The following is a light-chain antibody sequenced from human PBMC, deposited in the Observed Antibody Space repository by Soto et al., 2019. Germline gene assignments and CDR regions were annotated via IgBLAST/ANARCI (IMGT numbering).Light chain of an antibody. V-gene: IGKV1-5*03. CDR2: EAS. J-gene: IGKJ4*01. Sequence: DLQMTHSPSTLPASVGDRVTITCRASQSISSWLAWYQQKPGKAPKLLMYEASTLDGGVPSRFSGSGYGTDFTLTISSLQPDDLATYYCQQYNSYPLTFGGGTKVDIK. CDR3: QQYNSYPLT. CDR1: QSISSW.